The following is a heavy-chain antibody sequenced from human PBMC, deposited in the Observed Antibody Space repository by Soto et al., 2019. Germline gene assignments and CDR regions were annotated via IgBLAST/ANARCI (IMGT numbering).Heavy chain of an antibody. V-gene: IGHV3-33*01. D-gene: IGHD6-13*01. CDR1: GFTFSSYG. Sequence: QVQLVESGGGVVKPGRSLRLSCAASGFTFSSYGMHWVRQAPGKGREWVAVIWYDGSNKYYADSVKGRFTISRDNYKNSLYLQMNSLRAEDTAVDYCARGRTGYSSSWYFIYWGQGTLVTVSS. CDR2: IWYDGSNK. CDR3: ARGRTGYSSSWYFIY. J-gene: IGHJ4*02.